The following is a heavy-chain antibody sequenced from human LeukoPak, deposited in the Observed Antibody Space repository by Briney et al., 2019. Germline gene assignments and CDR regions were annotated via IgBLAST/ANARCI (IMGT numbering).Heavy chain of an antibody. CDR2: ISYDGSNK. CDR3: ARDGTEDYYDSSGSESYGMDV. V-gene: IGHV3-30-3*01. CDR1: GFTFSNYA. D-gene: IGHD3-22*01. J-gene: IGHJ6*02. Sequence: RSLRLSCAASGFTFSNYALHWVRQAPGKGLEWVAVISYDGSNKYYADSVKGRFTISRDNSKKTLYLQMNSLRAEDTAVYYCARDGTEDYYDSSGSESYGMDVWGQGTTVTVSS.